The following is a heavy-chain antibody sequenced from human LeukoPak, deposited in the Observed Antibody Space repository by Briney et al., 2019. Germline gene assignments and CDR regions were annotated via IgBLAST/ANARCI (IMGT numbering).Heavy chain of an antibody. CDR2: ISSSSSTI. Sequence: GGSLRLSCAASGFTFSSYSMNWVRQAPGKGLEWVSYISSSSSTIYYADSVKGRFTISRDNAKNSLYLQMNSLRAEDTAVYYCARETPRRGETRDGYRWGQGTLVTVSS. CDR1: GFTFSSYS. V-gene: IGHV3-48*01. CDR3: ARETPRRGETRDGYR. D-gene: IGHD5-24*01. J-gene: IGHJ4*02.